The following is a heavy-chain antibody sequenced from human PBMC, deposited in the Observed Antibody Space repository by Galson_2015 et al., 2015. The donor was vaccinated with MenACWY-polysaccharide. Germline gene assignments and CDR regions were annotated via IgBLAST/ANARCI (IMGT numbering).Heavy chain of an antibody. CDR3: ARGSFYGSGYAMDV. CDR2: ISSSGSSR. J-gene: IGHJ6*02. D-gene: IGHD3-10*01. CDR1: GLTFSDYY. V-gene: IGHV3-11*01. Sequence: SLRLSCAASGLTFSDYYMSWVRQAPGKGLEWVSYISSSGSSRCYADSVKGRFTISRDNAKNSLYLQMNSLRAEDTAVYYCARGSFYGSGYAMDVWGQGTTVTVSS.